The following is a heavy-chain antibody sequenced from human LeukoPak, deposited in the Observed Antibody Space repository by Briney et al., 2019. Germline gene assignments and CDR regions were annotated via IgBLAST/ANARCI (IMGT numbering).Heavy chain of an antibody. Sequence: GGSLRLSCAASGFTFSSYGMHWVRQAPGKGLEWVAVISYDGSNKYYADSVKGRFTISRDNSKNTLYLQMSSLRAEDTAVYYCAKDPLPIAAAGTADYWGQGTLVTVSS. J-gene: IGHJ4*02. CDR2: ISYDGSNK. CDR3: AKDPLPIAAAGTADY. CDR1: GFTFSSYG. V-gene: IGHV3-30*18. D-gene: IGHD6-13*01.